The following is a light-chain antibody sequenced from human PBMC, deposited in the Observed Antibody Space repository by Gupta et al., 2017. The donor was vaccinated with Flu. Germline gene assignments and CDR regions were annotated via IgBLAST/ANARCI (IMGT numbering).Light chain of an antibody. V-gene: IGKV2-28*01. Sequence: IVMTQSPLSLPVTPGEPASISCRSSQSLLHSNGYNYLDWYLQKPGQSPQLLIYLGSNRASGVPDRFSGSGSGTDFTLKISRVEAEDVGVYYCMQALQTPRTFGQGTKVELK. J-gene: IGKJ1*01. CDR2: LGS. CDR1: QSLLHSNGYNY. CDR3: MQALQTPRT.